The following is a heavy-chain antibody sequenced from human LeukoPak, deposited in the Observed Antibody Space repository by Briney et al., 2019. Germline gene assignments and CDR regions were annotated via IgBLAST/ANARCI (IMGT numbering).Heavy chain of an antibody. CDR3: ARDVIPTVVTPGFDY. V-gene: IGHV3-64D*06. CDR2: ISSNGGST. Sequence: GGSLRLSCSASGFTFSSHAMHWVRQAPGKGLEYVSAISSNGGSTYYADSVKGRFTISRDNSKNTLYLQMSSLRAEDTAVYYCARDVIPTVVTPGFDYWGQGTLVTVSS. CDR1: GFTFSSHA. D-gene: IGHD4-23*01. J-gene: IGHJ4*02.